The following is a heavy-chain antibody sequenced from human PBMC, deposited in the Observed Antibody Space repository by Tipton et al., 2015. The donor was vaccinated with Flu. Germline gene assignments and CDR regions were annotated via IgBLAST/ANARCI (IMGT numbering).Heavy chain of an antibody. CDR1: GGTFSSDA. Sequence: QVQLVQSGAEVKKPGSSVKVSCKASGGTFSSDAISWGRQAPGQGLEWMGGIIPIFGTANYAQKFQGRVTITADESTSTAYMELSSLRSGDTAVYYCARGRIKEYGMDVWGQGTTVTVSS. CDR2: IIPIFGTA. CDR3: ARGRIKEYGMDV. D-gene: IGHD3-10*01. V-gene: IGHV1-69*01. J-gene: IGHJ6*02.